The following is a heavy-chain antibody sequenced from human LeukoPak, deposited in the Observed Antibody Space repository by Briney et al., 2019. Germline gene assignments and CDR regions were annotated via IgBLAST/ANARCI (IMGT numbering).Heavy chain of an antibody. CDR3: ARGGRIAAAGTGYFDY. CDR1: GGSFSGYY. V-gene: IGHV4-34*01. Sequence: PLETLSLTCAVYGGSFSGYYWSWIRQPPGKGLEWIGEINHSGSTNYNPSLKSRVTISVDTSKNQFSLKLSSVTAADTAVYYCARGGRIAAAGTGYFDYWGQGTLVTVSS. D-gene: IGHD6-13*01. J-gene: IGHJ4*02. CDR2: INHSGST.